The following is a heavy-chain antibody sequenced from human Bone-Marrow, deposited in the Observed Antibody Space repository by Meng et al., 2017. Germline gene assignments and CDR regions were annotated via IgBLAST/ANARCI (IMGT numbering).Heavy chain of an antibody. D-gene: IGHD4-17*01. J-gene: IGHJ2*01. CDR2: IYYSGST. Sequence: QGQRQESGTALVKPSQTLSLTCTVSGGSISSGNHYWSWIRQHPGKGLEYIGYIYYSGSTYYNPSLKSRVIISVDTSKNQFSLRLNSVTAADTAVYYCASLYGDSSVWYLDLWGRGTLVTVSS. V-gene: IGHV4-31*03. CDR3: ASLYGDSSVWYLDL. CDR1: GGSISSGNHY.